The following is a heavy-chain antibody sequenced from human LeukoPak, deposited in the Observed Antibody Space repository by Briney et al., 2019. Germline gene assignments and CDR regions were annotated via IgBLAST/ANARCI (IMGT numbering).Heavy chain of an antibody. CDR3: ARAVNMIVVVSDAFDI. Sequence: SVTVSCKASGGTFSSYAISWVRQAPGQGLAWMGGIIPIFGTANYAQKFQGRVTITADESTSTAYMELSSLRSEDTAVYYCARAVNMIVVVSDAFDIWGQGTMVTVSS. CDR2: IIPIFGTA. J-gene: IGHJ3*02. D-gene: IGHD3-22*01. CDR1: GGTFSSYA. V-gene: IGHV1-69*13.